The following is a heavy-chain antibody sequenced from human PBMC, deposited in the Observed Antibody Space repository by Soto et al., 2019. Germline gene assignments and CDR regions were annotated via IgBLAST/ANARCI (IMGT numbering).Heavy chain of an antibody. CDR3: AKVRFALKYYYGLDV. V-gene: IGHV3-30*18. Sequence: QVHLVESGGGVVQPGTSLRLSCVASGFTFSIYGMHWVRQAPGKGLEWVAILTDDGKEKYYADSVKGRFIISRDNSNNTLFLQMNTLSAEDTAVYYCAKVRFALKYYYGLDVWGQGTTVSVSS. CDR1: GFTFSIYG. CDR2: LTDDGKEK. D-gene: IGHD3-16*01. J-gene: IGHJ6*02.